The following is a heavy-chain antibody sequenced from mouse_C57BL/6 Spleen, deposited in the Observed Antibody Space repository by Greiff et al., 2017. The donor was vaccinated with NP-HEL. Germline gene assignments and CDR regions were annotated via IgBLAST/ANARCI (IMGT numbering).Heavy chain of an antibody. D-gene: IGHD1-1*01. J-gene: IGHJ1*03. Sequence: VQLQQSGAELVRPGASVKLSCTASGFNIKDDYMHWVKQRPEQGLEWIGWIDPENGDTEYASKFQGKATITADTSSNTAYLQLSSLTSEDTAVYYCTTPSTVGGYFDVWGTGTTVTVSS. CDR1: GFNIKDDY. V-gene: IGHV14-4*01. CDR2: IDPENGDT. CDR3: TTPSTVGGYFDV.